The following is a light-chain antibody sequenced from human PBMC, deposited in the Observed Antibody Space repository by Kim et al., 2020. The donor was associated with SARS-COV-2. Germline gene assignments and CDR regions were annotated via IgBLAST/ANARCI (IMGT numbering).Light chain of an antibody. CDR3: QKYNSAPRT. Sequence: ASVGNGTTIPCRASQSISNYLAWYQQKPGKVPKLLIYAASTLQSGVPSRFSGSGSGTDFTLTISSLQPEDVATYYCQKYNSAPRTFGQGTKVDIK. J-gene: IGKJ1*01. V-gene: IGKV1-27*01. CDR2: AAS. CDR1: QSISNY.